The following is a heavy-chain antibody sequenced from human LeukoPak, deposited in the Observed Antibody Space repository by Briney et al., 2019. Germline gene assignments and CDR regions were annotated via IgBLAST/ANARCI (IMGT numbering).Heavy chain of an antibody. J-gene: IGHJ4*02. CDR3: ARLSGWYFFDY. CDR2: IYYSGST. Sequence: PSETLSLTCTVSGGSISSYYWSWIRQPPGKGLEWIGYIYYSGSTNYNPSLKSRVTISVDTSKNQFSLKLSSATAADTAVYYCARLSGWYFFDYWGQGTLVTVSS. CDR1: GGSISSYY. D-gene: IGHD6-19*01. V-gene: IGHV4-59*01.